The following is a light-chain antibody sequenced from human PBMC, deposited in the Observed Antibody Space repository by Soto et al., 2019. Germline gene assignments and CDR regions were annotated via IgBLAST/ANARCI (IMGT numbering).Light chain of an antibody. CDR3: QQYGTSFWT. V-gene: IGKV3-20*01. CDR1: QSVSSTH. J-gene: IGKJ1*01. Sequence: EIVLTQSPGTLSLSPGERATLSCRTSQSVSSTHLAWYQQKPGQAPRLLIYGASTRATGIPDRFSGSGSGTDFTLTISRLEPEDFAVYYCQQYGTSFWTFGQGTKVEIK. CDR2: GAS.